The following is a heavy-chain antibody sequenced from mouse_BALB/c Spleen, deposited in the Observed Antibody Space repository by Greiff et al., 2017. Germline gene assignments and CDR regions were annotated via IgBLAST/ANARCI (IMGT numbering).Heavy chain of an antibody. J-gene: IGHJ3*01. D-gene: IGHD2-14*01. CDR2: IDPENGNT. CDR3: ARRGRYWAWFAY. Sequence: EVQLQQSGAELVRPGALVKLSCKASGFNIKDYYMHWVKQRPEQGLEWIGWIDPENGNTIYDPKFPGKASITADTSSNTAYLQLSSLTSEDTAVYYCARRGRYWAWFAYWGQGTLVTVSA. V-gene: IGHV14-1*02. CDR1: GFNIKDYY.